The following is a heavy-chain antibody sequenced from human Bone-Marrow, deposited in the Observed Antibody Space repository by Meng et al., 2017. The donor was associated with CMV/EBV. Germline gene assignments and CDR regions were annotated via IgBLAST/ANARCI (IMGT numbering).Heavy chain of an antibody. D-gene: IGHD3-3*01. CDR2: INWNGGST. J-gene: IGHJ6*02. CDR1: GFTFDDYG. CDR3: ARDNARFLEWPYYYYGMDV. V-gene: IGHV3-20*04. Sequence: GESLKISCAASGFTFDDYGMSWVRQAPGKGLEWVSGINWNGGSTGYADSVKGRFTISRDNSKNTLYLQMNSLRAEDTAVYYCARDNARFLEWPYYYYGMDVWGQGTTVTVSS.